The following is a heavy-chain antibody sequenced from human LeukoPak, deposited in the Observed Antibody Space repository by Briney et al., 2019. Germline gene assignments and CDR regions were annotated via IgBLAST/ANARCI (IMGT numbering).Heavy chain of an antibody. Sequence: PSETLSLTCAVSGDFISSAIHYWGWIRQPPGKGLEWIGSVFYSGITYYNPSLESRVSISIDTSKNQFSLNLSSLTVADTGIYYCARRMHSNGFRGFDCWGQGTLVTVSS. CDR1: GDFISSAIHY. V-gene: IGHV4-39*01. J-gene: IGHJ4*02. CDR2: VFYSGIT. D-gene: IGHD3-22*01. CDR3: ARRMHSNGFRGFDC.